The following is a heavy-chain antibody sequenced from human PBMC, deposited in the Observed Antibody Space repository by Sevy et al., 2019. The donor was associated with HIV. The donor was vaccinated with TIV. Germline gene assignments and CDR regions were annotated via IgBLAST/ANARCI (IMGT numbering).Heavy chain of an antibody. CDR1: GFIFSNYW. V-gene: IGHV3-7*01. Sequence: GGSLRLSCTASGFIFSNYWMSWVRQAPGKGLEWVANIKQDGSEKYYVDSVKDRFTISRDNTKNSLYLQMNSLRAEDTAVYYCARAGGDTVVVSTAIGILIMDVWGQGTTVTVSS. CDR3: ARAGGDTVVVSTAIGILIMDV. D-gene: IGHD2-2*02. J-gene: IGHJ6*02. CDR2: IKQDGSEK.